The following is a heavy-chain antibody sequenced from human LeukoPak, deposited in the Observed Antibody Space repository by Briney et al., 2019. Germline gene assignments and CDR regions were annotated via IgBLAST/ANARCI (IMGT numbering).Heavy chain of an antibody. CDR3: AREGWDLNALDI. V-gene: IGHV3-48*04. J-gene: IGHJ3*02. D-gene: IGHD1-26*01. CDR1: GFTFSSYS. Sequence: PGGSLRLSCAASGFTFSSYSMNWVRQAPGKGLVWVSYISSRSSNKYYADSVKGRFTISRDNAKNSLYLQMSSLRAEDTAIYYCAREGWDLNALDIWGQGTMVTVSP. CDR2: ISSRSSNK.